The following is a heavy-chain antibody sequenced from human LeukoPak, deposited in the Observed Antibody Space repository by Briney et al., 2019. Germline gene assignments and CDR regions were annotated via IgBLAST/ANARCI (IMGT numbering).Heavy chain of an antibody. CDR2: INSDGSST. V-gene: IGHV3-74*01. J-gene: IGHJ4*02. D-gene: IGHD5-12*01. CDR3: ARAVSGYDFDY. CDR1: GFTFSSYS. Sequence: PGGSLRLSCAASGFTFSSYSMNWVRQAPGKGLVWVSRINSDGSSTSYADSVKGRFTISRDNAKNTLYLQMNSLRAEDTAVYYCARAVSGYDFDYWGQGTLVTVSS.